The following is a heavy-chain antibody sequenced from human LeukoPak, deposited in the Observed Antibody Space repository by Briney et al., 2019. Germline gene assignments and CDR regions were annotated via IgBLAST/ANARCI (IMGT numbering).Heavy chain of an antibody. CDR2: IHHDGRT. Sequence: SETLSLTCAVSGGSLSGYYWSWIRQSPGKGLEWMGDIHHDGRTKYKSSFKSRITIFLVSSKNEVSPRLSPVTPADTALYFCARDVVPRDYGDTLNAYDLWGQGTMVTVS. J-gene: IGHJ3*01. CDR1: GGSLSGYY. V-gene: IGHV4-34*01. CDR3: ARDVVPRDYGDTLNAYDL. D-gene: IGHD4-17*01.